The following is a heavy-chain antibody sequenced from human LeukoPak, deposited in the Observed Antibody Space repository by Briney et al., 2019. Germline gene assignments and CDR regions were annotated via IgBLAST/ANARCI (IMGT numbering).Heavy chain of an antibody. V-gene: IGHV4-4*09. CDR2: IYTSGST. J-gene: IGHJ6*03. CDR1: GGSISSYY. CDR3: ARAVVPAGYYYYYMDV. Sequence: SETLSLTCTVYGGSISSYYWSWIRQPPGQGLEWIGYIYTSGSTNYNPSLRSRDIISVDTSKNQFSLKLSSVTAADTAVYYCARAVVPAGYYYYYMDVWGKGTTVTVSS. D-gene: IGHD2-2*01.